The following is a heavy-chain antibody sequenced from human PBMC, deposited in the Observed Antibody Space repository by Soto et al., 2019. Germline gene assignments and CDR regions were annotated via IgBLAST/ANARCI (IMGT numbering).Heavy chain of an antibody. CDR3: ARSKTIVMPRFEY. Sequence: ASVNVSCKTCGYGFTSFAIHCMRQAPGQGPEWMGGINTGNGDSKYSEKCQDRVTITRDTTATTAYIALSSLRSEDTAVYYCARSKTIVMPRFEYPGQGAIVTVSS. V-gene: IGHV1-3*04. CDR2: INTGNGDS. D-gene: IGHD2-2*01. CDR1: GYGFTSFA. J-gene: IGHJ4*02.